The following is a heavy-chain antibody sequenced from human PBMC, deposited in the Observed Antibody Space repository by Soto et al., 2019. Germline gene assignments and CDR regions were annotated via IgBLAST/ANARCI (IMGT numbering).Heavy chain of an antibody. Sequence: SETLCLTCTFCGGSFRGYYWCGVRQPPGKGLGWIGEINHSGSSNYHPSLKSRVTISVATSKNQFSLTVNSVTPADTAVYYCARGEIKLIGGMDVWGQGTTVTVSS. V-gene: IGHV4-34*01. CDR1: GGSFRGYY. J-gene: IGHJ6*01. CDR3: ARGEIKLIGGMDV. CDR2: INHSGSS.